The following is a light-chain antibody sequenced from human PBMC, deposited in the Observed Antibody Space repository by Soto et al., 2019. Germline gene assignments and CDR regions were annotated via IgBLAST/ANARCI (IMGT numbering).Light chain of an antibody. CDR3: SSCTSSSTLGLV. J-gene: IGLJ2*01. CDR1: NSDVGAYNY. CDR2: DVS. V-gene: IGLV2-14*03. Sequence: QSALTQPASVSGSPGQSITISCAGTNSDVGAYNYVSWYQQHPGKAPKLMIFDVSYRPSGVSARFSGSKSGNTASLTISGLQAEDEAGYYCSSCTSSSTLGLVFGGGTKVTVL.